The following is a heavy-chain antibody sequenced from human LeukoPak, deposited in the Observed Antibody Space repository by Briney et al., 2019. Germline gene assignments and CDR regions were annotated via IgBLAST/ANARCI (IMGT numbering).Heavy chain of an antibody. Sequence: QPGGSLGLSCTASRFTFSSYWMNWVRQAPGKGLEWVANIKQDGSQKYYVDSVKGRFTISRDNAKNSLYLQMNSLRAEDTALYYCASGGIYYGAAFDFWGQGTLVTVSS. CDR2: IKQDGSQK. V-gene: IGHV3-7*03. J-gene: IGHJ4*02. CDR1: RFTFSSYW. CDR3: ASGGIYYGAAFDF. D-gene: IGHD1-26*01.